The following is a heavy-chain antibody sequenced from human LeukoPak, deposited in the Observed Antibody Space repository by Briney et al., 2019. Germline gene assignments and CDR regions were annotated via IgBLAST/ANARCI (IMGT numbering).Heavy chain of an antibody. CDR1: GGSISSSGYY. CDR3: ARLDCSGATCYSDY. CDR2: IYSSGRT. J-gene: IGHJ4*02. V-gene: IGHV4-39*01. Sequence: PSETLSLTCTVSGGSISSSGYYWGWIRQPPGKELEWIGSIYSSGRTYNNPSLKSRVTISVDTSKNQFSLRLTSVTAADTAVYYCARLDCSGATCYSDYWGQGTLVTVSS. D-gene: IGHD2-15*01.